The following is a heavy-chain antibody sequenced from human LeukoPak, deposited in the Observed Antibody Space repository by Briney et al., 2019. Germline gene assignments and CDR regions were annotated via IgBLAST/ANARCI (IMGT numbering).Heavy chain of an antibody. V-gene: IGHV1-2*02. CDR2: INPNSGGT. CDR1: GYTFTGYY. D-gene: IGHD2-15*01. Sequence: ASVKVSCKASGYTFTGYYMHWVRHAPGQGLEWMGWINPNSGGTNYAQDFHGRVTMTRDTSISTAYMELSRLRSDDTAVYYCASVKDIVVGGGPYYFDYWGQGTLVTVSS. J-gene: IGHJ4*02. CDR3: ASVKDIVVGGGPYYFDY.